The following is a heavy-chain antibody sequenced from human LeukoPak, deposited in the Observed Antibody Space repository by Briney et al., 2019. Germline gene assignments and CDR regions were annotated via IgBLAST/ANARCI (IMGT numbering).Heavy chain of an antibody. D-gene: IGHD6-19*01. Sequence: GGSLRLSCAASGLIFSKYWMTWVRQAPGKGLEWVASIKPDGSEKYYLDSVKGRFTISRDNARDSLYLHMNSLRDDDTSVYFCARDASALYWGRGTLVTVSS. CDR1: GLIFSKYW. V-gene: IGHV3-7*01. CDR3: ARDASALY. CDR2: IKPDGSEK. J-gene: IGHJ4*02.